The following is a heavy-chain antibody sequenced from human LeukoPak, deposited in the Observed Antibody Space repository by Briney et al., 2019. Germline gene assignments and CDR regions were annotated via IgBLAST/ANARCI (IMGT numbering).Heavy chain of an antibody. J-gene: IGHJ4*02. V-gene: IGHV4-39*07. CDR1: GGSISSSSYY. CDR2: IYYSGST. Sequence: SETLSLTCTVSGGSISSSSYYWGWIRQPPGKGLEWIGSIYYSGSTYYNPSLKSRVTISVDTSKNQFSLKLSSVTAADTAVYYCARDWAYCSGGSCYLTGFDYWGQGTLVTVSS. D-gene: IGHD2-15*01. CDR3: ARDWAYCSGGSCYLTGFDY.